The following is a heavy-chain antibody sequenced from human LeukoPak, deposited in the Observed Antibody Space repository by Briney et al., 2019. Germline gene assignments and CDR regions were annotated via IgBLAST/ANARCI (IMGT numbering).Heavy chain of an antibody. CDR2: TYYSGST. D-gene: IGHD6-13*01. CDR3: ARQRPAYYSSRHFFDY. V-gene: IGHV4-59*08. J-gene: IGHJ4*02. Sequence: PSETLSLTCTVSGGSISSYYWSWIRQPPGKGLEWIGYTYYSGSTNYNPSLKSRVTISVDTSKNQFSLKLSSVTAADTAVYYCARQRPAYYSSRHFFDYWGQGTLVTVSS. CDR1: GGSISSYY.